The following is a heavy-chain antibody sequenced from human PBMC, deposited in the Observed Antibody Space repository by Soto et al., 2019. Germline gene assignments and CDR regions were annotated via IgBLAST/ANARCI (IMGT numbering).Heavy chain of an antibody. CDR1: GYTFTSYA. CDR3: ARDRNLYSSRWFPFDY. D-gene: IGHD6-13*01. CDR2: INAGNGNT. J-gene: IGHJ4*02. Sequence: QVQLVQSGAEVKKPGASVKVSCKASGYTFTSYAMHWVRQAPGQRLEWMGWINAGNGNTKYSQKFQGRVTITRDTSASTAYMELSSLRSEDTAVYYCARDRNLYSSRWFPFDYWGQGTLVTVSS. V-gene: IGHV1-3*01.